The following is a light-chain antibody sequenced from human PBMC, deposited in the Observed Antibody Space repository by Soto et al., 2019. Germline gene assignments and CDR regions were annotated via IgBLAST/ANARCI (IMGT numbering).Light chain of an antibody. CDR2: GAS. J-gene: IGKJ3*01. CDR1: QSFSSSY. Sequence: EIVLTQSPGTLSLSPGERATLSCRASQSFSSSYLAWYQQKPGQAPRLLIYGASSKATDIPDGFSGRGSGTDFTLTISSLEPEDFAVSYYQHYGSALFTFGPGTKVDVK. CDR3: QHYGSALFT. V-gene: IGKV3-20*01.